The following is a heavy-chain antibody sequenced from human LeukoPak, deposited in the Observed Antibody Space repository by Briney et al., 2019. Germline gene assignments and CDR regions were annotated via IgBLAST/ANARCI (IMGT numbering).Heavy chain of an antibody. Sequence: SETLSLTCAVYGGSFSGYYWSWIRQPPGKGLEWIGEINHSGSTNYNPSLKSRVTISGDTSKNQFSLKLSSVTAADTAVYYCARDLGSAAGPATDYWGQGTLVTVSS. CDR2: INHSGST. V-gene: IGHV4-34*01. D-gene: IGHD6-13*01. J-gene: IGHJ4*02. CDR1: GGSFSGYY. CDR3: ARDLGSAAGPATDY.